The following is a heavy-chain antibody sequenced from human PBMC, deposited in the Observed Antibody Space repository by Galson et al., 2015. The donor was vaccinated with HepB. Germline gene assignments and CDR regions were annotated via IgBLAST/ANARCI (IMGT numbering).Heavy chain of an antibody. CDR1: GFTFSSYW. CDR3: ARAPQYGSTGYYPHYHYYYGMGV. V-gene: IGHV3-7*01. D-gene: IGHD3-22*01. CDR2: IKQDGSEN. Sequence: SLRLSCAASGFTFSSYWMSWVRQAPGKGPEWVANIKQDGSENLYVDSVKGRFTISRDNAKNSLYLQMYNLRAEDTAVYCCARAPQYGSTGYYPHYHYYYGMGVWGQGTTVTVSS. J-gene: IGHJ6*02.